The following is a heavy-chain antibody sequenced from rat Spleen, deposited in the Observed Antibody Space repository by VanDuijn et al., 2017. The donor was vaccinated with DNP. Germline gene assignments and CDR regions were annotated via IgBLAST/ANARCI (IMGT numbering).Heavy chain of an antibody. CDR2: ISYDGSST. Sequence: EVLLVESDGGLVQPGRSLKLSCAVSGFTFSDYNMAWVRQAPKKGLEWVATISYDGSSTYYPDSLKGRFTISRDNANSTLNLQMTSLRSEDTATYYCTRDGPPYYGVPFDFWGQGVMVTVSS. CDR3: TRDGPPYYGVPFDF. CDR1: GFTFSDYN. V-gene: IGHV5-7*01. J-gene: IGHJ2*01. D-gene: IGHD1-7*01.